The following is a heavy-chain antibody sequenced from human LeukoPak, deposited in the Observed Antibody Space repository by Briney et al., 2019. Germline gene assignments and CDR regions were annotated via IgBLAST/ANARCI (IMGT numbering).Heavy chain of an antibody. CDR2: INPNSGDT. V-gene: IGHV1-2*06. CDR3: ARPDCRASACFSLLE. J-gene: IGHJ4*02. CDR1: GYTFTDYY. Sequence: GASVRVSCKASGYTFTDYYIHWVRQAPGQGLEWMGRINPNSGDTNYAQKFRGRVSMTSDTSSSTGYMELRRLTLDDTAVYFCARPDCRASACFSLLEWGQGTLTIVSS. D-gene: IGHD3-3*01.